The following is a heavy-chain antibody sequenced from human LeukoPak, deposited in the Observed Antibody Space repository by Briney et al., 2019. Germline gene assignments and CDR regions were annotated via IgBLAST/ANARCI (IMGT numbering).Heavy chain of an antibody. CDR1: GYTFTGYY. Sequence: ASVKVSCKASGYTFTGYYMHWVRQAPGQGLEWMGWINPNSGGTNYAQKFQGRVTMTRDTSISTAYMELSRLRSDDTAVYCCARDAVGGLPFDYWGQGTLVTVSS. CDR2: INPNSGGT. J-gene: IGHJ4*02. V-gene: IGHV1-2*02. D-gene: IGHD4-23*01. CDR3: ARDAVGGLPFDY.